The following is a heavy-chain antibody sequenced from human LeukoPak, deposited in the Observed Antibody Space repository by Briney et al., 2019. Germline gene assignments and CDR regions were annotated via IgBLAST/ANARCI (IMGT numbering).Heavy chain of an antibody. Sequence: GGSLTLSCAASGLTFDDYAMHGVRHSTGEGLEWVSGNSWNSVSIGYASSVKGRFTISRDNAKNYLYLQMNSLRAEDTALYYCAKDNKARGSWYYGWFDPWGQGTLVTVSS. CDR2: NSWNSVSI. CDR1: GLTFDDYA. J-gene: IGHJ5*02. CDR3: AKDNKARGSWYYGWFDP. D-gene: IGHD6-13*01. V-gene: IGHV3-9*01.